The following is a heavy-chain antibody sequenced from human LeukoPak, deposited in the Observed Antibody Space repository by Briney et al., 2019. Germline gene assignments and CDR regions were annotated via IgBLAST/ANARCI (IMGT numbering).Heavy chain of an antibody. CDR2: INPSGGST. V-gene: IGHV1-46*01. D-gene: IGHD6-6*01. Sequence: ASVKVSCKASGYTFTSYYMHWVRQAPGQGLEWMGIINPSGGSTSYAQKFQGRVTMTRDMSTSTVYMELSSLRSEDTAVYYCARVEFSSYDVYYYMDVWGKGTTVTVSS. CDR3: ARVEFSSYDVYYYMDV. J-gene: IGHJ6*03. CDR1: GYTFTSYY.